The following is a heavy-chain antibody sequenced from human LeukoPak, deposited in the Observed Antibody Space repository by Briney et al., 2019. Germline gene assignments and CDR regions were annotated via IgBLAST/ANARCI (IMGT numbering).Heavy chain of an antibody. J-gene: IGHJ3*02. CDR3: ARVAVYGGATGDAFDI. D-gene: IGHD1-26*01. Sequence: SQTLSLTCALSGDSVSSNSAAWNWIRQSPSRGLEWLGRTYYRSKWYNDYAVSVKSRITINPDTSKNQFSLQLNSVTPEDTAVYYCARVAVYGGATGDAFDIWGQGTMVTVSS. CDR2: TYYRSKWYN. CDR1: GDSVSSNSAA. V-gene: IGHV6-1*01.